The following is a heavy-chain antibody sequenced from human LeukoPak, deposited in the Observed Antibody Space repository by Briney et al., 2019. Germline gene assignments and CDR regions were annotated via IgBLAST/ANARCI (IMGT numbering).Heavy chain of an antibody. Sequence: ASVKVSCKASGYTFTGYYMHWVRQAPGQGLEWMGWINPNSGGTNYAQKFQGRVTMTRDTSISTAYMELSRLRSDDTAVYYCGREGGNQPNYCSSTSCYTDYWGQGTLVTVSS. CDR2: INPNSGGT. CDR3: GREGGNQPNYCSSTSCYTDY. D-gene: IGHD2-2*02. CDR1: GYTFTGYY. J-gene: IGHJ4*02. V-gene: IGHV1-2*02.